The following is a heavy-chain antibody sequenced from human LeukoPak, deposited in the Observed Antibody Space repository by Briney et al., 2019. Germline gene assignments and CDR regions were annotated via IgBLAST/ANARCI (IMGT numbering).Heavy chain of an antibody. J-gene: IGHJ1*01. CDR2: INTNAGNP. CDR3: ARDVDGGNFPEYFQH. V-gene: IGHV7-4-1*02. CDR1: GYTFTSYA. Sequence: APVKVSCKASGYTFTSYAMNWVRQAPGQGLEWMGWINTNAGNPTYAQGFTGRFVFSLDTSVSTAYLQISSLKAEDTAVYYCARDVDGGNFPEYFQHWGQGTLVTVSS. D-gene: IGHD4-23*01.